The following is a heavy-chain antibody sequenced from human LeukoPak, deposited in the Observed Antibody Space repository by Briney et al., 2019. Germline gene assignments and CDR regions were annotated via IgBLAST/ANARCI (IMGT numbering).Heavy chain of an antibody. D-gene: IGHD4-17*01. CDR1: GGTFSSYA. V-gene: IGHV1-2*04. CDR2: INPNSGGT. J-gene: IGHJ3*02. CDR3: ARAALEADREKQNDYGDQGNAFDI. Sequence: GASVKVSCKASGGTFSSYAISWVRQAPGQGLEWMGWINPNSGGTNYAQKFQGWVTMTRDTSISTAYMELSRLRSDDTAVYYCARAALEADREKQNDYGDQGNAFDIWGQGTMVTVSS.